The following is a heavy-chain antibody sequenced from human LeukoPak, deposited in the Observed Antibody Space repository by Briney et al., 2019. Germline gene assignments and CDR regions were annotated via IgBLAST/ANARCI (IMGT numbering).Heavy chain of an antibody. V-gene: IGHV4-34*01. J-gene: IGHJ2*01. D-gene: IGHD2-15*01. Sequence: ASETLSLTCAVYGGSFSGYYWSWIRQPPGKGLEWIGEINHSGSTNYNPSLKSRVTISVDTSKNQFSLKLSSVTAADTAVYYCASRSGRYWNFDLWGRGTLVTVSS. CDR3: ASRSGRYWNFDL. CDR1: GGSFSGYY. CDR2: INHSGST.